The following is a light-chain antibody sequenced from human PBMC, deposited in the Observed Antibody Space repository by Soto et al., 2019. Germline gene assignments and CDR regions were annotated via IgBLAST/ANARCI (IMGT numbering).Light chain of an antibody. CDR1: SSDGGGYNY. CDR2: DVS. Sequence: QSALTQPASVSGSPGQSITISCTGTSSDGGGYNYVSWYQQHPGKSPKLMIYDVSNRPSGVSNRFSGSKSGNTASLTLSGRQAEDEADYYCSSYTSSSTLLYVFGTGTKLTVL. J-gene: IGLJ1*01. CDR3: SSYTSSSTLLYV. V-gene: IGLV2-14*01.